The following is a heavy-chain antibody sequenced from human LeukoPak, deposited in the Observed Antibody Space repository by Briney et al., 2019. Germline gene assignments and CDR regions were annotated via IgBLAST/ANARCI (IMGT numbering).Heavy chain of an antibody. CDR1: GGTFSSYA. Sequence: EASVKVSCKASGGTFSSYAISWVRQATGQRPEWMGWMGPNSGDTGYAQKFQDRVTMTRNTSISTAYMELSSLRSDDTAVYYCARGPPNWGYDYWGPGTLVTVSS. V-gene: IGHV1-8*02. CDR2: MGPNSGDT. J-gene: IGHJ4*02. D-gene: IGHD7-27*01. CDR3: ARGPPNWGYDY.